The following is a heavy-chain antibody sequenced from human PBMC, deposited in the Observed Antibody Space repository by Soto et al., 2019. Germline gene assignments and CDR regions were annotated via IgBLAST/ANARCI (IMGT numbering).Heavy chain of an antibody. J-gene: IGHJ4*02. Sequence: QVQLVQSGAEVKKPGASVKVSCKASGYTFTSYYMHWVRQAPGQGLEWMGIINPSGGSTSYAQKFQGRVTMTRDTSSSTVYMELSSLRSEDTAVYYCARDQAVAGYFDYWGQGTLVTVSS. CDR3: ARDQAVAGYFDY. CDR2: INPSGGST. CDR1: GYTFTSYY. V-gene: IGHV1-46*01. D-gene: IGHD6-19*01.